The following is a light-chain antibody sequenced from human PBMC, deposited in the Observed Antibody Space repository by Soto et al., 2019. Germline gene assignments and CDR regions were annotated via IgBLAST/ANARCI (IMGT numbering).Light chain of an antibody. Sequence: EIVLTQSPGTLSLSPGERATLSCRASQSFSSTYLAWYQQTPGRAPRLLIYGTSSRATGIPDRFSGSGSGTDFTLTISRLEPEDFAVYYCQQYDFSPWTFGQGTKVEIX. V-gene: IGKV3-20*01. J-gene: IGKJ1*01. CDR2: GTS. CDR3: QQYDFSPWT. CDR1: QSFSSTY.